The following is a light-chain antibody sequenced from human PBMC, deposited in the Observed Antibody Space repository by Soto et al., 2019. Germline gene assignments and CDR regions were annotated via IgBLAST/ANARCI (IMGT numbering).Light chain of an antibody. Sequence: DIQMTQSPSSVSASVGDRVTITCRASQGISSWLGWYQQKPGKAPKLLIYAASSLQSGVPSRFSGSVSGTDFTLTISSLQPEDFATYYGQQANIFPFTFGGGTKVEIK. J-gene: IGKJ4*01. V-gene: IGKV1D-12*01. CDR3: QQANIFPFT. CDR2: AAS. CDR1: QGISSW.